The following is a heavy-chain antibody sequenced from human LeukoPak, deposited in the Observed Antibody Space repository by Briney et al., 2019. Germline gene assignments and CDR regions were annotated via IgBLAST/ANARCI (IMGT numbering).Heavy chain of an antibody. CDR3: AKAAGCYDSSGYYLLDY. V-gene: IGHV3-23*01. CDR1: GFTFSSYA. J-gene: IGHJ4*02. D-gene: IGHD3-22*01. CDR2: ISGSGGST. Sequence: GGSLRLSCAASGFTFSSYAMSWVRQAPGKGLEWVSAISGSGGSTYYADSVKGRFTISRDNSKNTLYLQMNSLRAEDTAVYYCAKAAGCYDSSGYYLLDYWGQGTLVTVSS.